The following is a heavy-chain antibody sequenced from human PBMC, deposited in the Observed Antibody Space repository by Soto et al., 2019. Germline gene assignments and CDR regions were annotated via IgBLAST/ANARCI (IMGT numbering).Heavy chain of an antibody. CDR2: IIPILGIA. CDR3: AREGSVLRYFDWLTVSPDV. Sequence: ASVKVSCKASGGTFSSYTISWVRQAPGQGLEWMGRIIPILGIANYAQKFQGRVTITADKSTSTAYMELSSLRSEDTAVYYCAREGSVLRYFDWLTVSPDVWGQGTTVTVSS. J-gene: IGHJ6*02. V-gene: IGHV1-69*04. CDR1: GGTFSSYT. D-gene: IGHD3-9*01.